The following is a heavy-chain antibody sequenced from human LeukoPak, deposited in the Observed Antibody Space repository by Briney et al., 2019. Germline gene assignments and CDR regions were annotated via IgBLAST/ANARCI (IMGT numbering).Heavy chain of an antibody. CDR3: ARDLGFSPSSGYSFDY. J-gene: IGHJ4*02. Sequence: SGGSLRLSCAASGFTFSSTWMTWVRQAPGKGLEWVAVIWYDGSNKNYADSVKGRFTISRDNSKNTLYLQMNSLRAEDTAVYYCARDLGFSPSSGYSFDYWGQGILVTVSS. V-gene: IGHV3-33*08. D-gene: IGHD3-22*01. CDR1: GFTFSSTW. CDR2: IWYDGSNK.